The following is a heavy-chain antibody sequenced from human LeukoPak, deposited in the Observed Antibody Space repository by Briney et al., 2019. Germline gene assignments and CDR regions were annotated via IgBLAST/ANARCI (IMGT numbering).Heavy chain of an antibody. J-gene: IGHJ5*02. CDR3: ARARVRGVIISWFDP. CDR2: INPNSGGT. V-gene: IGHV1-2*02. Sequence: ASVKVSCKASGYTFTSYGISWVRQAPGQGLEWMGWINPNSGGTNYAQKFQGRVTMTRDTSISTAYMELSRLRSDDTAVYYCARARVRGVIISWFDPWGQGTLVTVSS. D-gene: IGHD3-10*01. CDR1: GYTFTSYG.